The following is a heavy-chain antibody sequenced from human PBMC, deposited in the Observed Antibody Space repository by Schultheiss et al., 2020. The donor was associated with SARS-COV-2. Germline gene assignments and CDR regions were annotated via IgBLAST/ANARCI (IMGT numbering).Heavy chain of an antibody. CDR2: IIPIFGTA. V-gene: IGHV1-69*06. D-gene: IGHD2-2*02. CDR3: ARGCSSTSCYTGLRQNWFDP. CDR1: GGTFSSYA. J-gene: IGHJ5*02. Sequence: SVKVSCKASGGTFSSYAISWVRQAPGQGLEWMGGIIPIFGTANYAQKFQGRVTITADKSTSTAYMELSSLRSEDTAVYYCARGCSSTSCYTGLRQNWFDPWGQGTLVTVSS.